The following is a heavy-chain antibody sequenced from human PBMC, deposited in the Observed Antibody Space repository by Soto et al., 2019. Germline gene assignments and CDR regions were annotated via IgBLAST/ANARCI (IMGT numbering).Heavy chain of an antibody. V-gene: IGHV4-34*01. D-gene: IGHD1-26*01. CDR1: GGAFSGYY. J-gene: IGHJ4*02. CDR3: ARGRPTIDY. Sequence: QVQLQQWGAGLLKPSETLSLTCAVYGGAFSGYYWSWIRQPPGKGLEWIGEINHSGSTNYNPSLKSRVPISVDTSKNQFSLKLSSVTAADTAVYYCARGRPTIDYWGQGTLVTVSS. CDR2: INHSGST.